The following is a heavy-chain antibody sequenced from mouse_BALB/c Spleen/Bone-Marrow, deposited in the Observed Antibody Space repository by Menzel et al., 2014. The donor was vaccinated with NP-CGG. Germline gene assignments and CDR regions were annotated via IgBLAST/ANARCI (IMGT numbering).Heavy chain of an antibody. Sequence: EVKVVESGGGLVQPGGSLKLSCAASGFTFSNYGMSWVRQTPDKRLEMIATINVNGDTTYHPDSVKGRFTISRDNVKNTLYLQMSSVKSEDTAMYYCARGYDYSPWFSYWGQGTLVTVSA. V-gene: IGHV5-6-3*01. CDR3: ARGYDYSPWFSY. D-gene: IGHD2-4*01. CDR1: GFTFSNYG. J-gene: IGHJ3*01. CDR2: INVNGDTT.